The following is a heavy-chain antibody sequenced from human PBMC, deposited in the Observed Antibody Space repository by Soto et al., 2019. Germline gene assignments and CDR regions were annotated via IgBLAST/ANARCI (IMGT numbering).Heavy chain of an antibody. CDR3: APVGIGTKTVDY. D-gene: IGHD1-26*01. J-gene: IGHJ4*02. CDR1: GGSVSSSTYY. Sequence: QLQLQESGPGLVKPSETLSLTCIVSGGSVSSSTYYWAWIRQFPGKGLEWIGSIYYSGSTYYNPSLKSRITISIDRSKNQFSLKLTSVTAAYTAVYCCAPVGIGTKTVDYWGQGTLVTVSS. V-gene: IGHV4-39*01. CDR2: IYYSGST.